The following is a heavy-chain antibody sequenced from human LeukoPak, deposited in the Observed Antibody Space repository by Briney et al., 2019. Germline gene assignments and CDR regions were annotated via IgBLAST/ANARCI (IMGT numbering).Heavy chain of an antibody. V-gene: IGHV3-21*01. Sequence: GGSLRLSCAASGFTFSSYSMNWVRQAPGKGLGWVSSISSSSSYIYYADSVKGRFTISRDNAKNSLYLQMNSLRAEDTAVYYCASQDYYDSSGYYSGAFDIWGQGTMVTVSS. CDR1: GFTFSSYS. J-gene: IGHJ3*02. D-gene: IGHD3-22*01. CDR3: ASQDYYDSSGYYSGAFDI. CDR2: ISSSSSYI.